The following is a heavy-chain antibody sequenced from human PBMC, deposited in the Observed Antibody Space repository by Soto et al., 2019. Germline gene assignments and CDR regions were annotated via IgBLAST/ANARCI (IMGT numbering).Heavy chain of an antibody. CDR1: GGSISSYY. CDR3: ARSVVVVAAVNWFDP. D-gene: IGHD2-15*01. CDR2: IYYSGST. V-gene: IGHV4-59*12. Sequence: SETLSLTCTVSGGSISSYYWSWIRQPPGKGLGWIGYIYYSGSTNYNPSLKSRVTISVDTSKNQFSLKLSSVTAADTAIYYCARSVVVVAAVNWFDPWGQGTLVTVSS. J-gene: IGHJ5*02.